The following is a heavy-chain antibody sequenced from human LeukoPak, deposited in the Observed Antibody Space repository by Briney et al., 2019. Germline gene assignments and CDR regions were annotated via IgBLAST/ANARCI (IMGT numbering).Heavy chain of an antibody. V-gene: IGHV4-39*07. CDR3: ARGGITMVRGVIYYYYMDV. D-gene: IGHD3-10*01. J-gene: IGHJ6*03. Sequence: GSLRLSCAGSGFAVSNNYMSWIRQPPGKGLEWIGSIYYSGSTYYNPSLKSRVTISVDTSKNQFSLKLSSVTAADTAVYYCARGGITMVRGVIYYYYMDVWGKGTTVTVSS. CDR1: GFAVSNNY. CDR2: IYYSGST.